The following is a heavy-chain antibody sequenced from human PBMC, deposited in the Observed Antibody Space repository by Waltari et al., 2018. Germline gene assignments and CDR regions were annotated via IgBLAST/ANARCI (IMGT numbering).Heavy chain of an antibody. J-gene: IGHJ4*02. CDR3: ARDRGRGLFLDS. V-gene: IGHV4-4*02. Sequence: QVQLQESGPGLVKPSGTLSVTCAVSGDSISGNYWWSWVRQSPGKGLEWIGQIHGSGRSNYNPSLGSRVSVSIDTSKNHFSLKMTSATAADTAVYYCARDRGRGLFLDSWGQGTLVTVSP. D-gene: IGHD2-15*01. CDR1: GDSISGNYW. CDR2: IHGSGRS.